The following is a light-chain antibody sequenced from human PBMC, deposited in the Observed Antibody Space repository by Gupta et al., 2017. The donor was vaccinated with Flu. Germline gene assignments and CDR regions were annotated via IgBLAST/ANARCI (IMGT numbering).Light chain of an antibody. V-gene: IGLV2-11*01. CDR3: NTYGATIV. CDR2: GVN. J-gene: IGLJ3*02. Sequence: TGSSVDGGAYDYVSWYQQRTGQAPKLMIDGVNKRAVGVPDRFTGSESGNTASLTISGLQPEDEADYYCNTYGATIVFGGGTRLTVL. CDR1: SVDGGAYDY.